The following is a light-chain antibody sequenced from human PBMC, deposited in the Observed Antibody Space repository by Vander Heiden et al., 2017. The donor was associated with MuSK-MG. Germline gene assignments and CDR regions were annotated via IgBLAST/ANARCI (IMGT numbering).Light chain of an antibody. J-gene: IGKJ1*01. CDR2: DAS. CDR3: QQYNSFSQWS. Sequence: GDRVTVTCRASQSISDRLAWYQQKPGKAPEVLIYDASSLESGVPSRFSGSGYGTEFTLTISNLQPDDFATYFCQQYNSFSQWSFGQGTKVEIK. V-gene: IGKV1-5*01. CDR1: QSISDR.